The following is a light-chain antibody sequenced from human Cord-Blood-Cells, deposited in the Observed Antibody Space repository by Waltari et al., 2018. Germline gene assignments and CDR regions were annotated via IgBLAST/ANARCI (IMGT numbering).Light chain of an antibody. Sequence: QSALTQPASVSGSPGQSITISCTGTSSDVGGYNYVSWYQQHPGKAPKLMIYDVSKRPSGVSNRFSGSKSGNTASLTISGLQAEDEADYYCSSNTSSSLYVFGTGTKVTVL. CDR3: SSNTSSSLYV. V-gene: IGLV2-14*01. CDR2: DVS. CDR1: SSDVGGYNY. J-gene: IGLJ1*01.